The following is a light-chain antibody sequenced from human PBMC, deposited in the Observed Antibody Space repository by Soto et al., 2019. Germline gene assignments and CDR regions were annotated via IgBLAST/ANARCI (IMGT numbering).Light chain of an antibody. Sequence: EIVMRRSPASLSVSAGESVTLSFVASQSVASNLALYQQKPGQAPRLLIYGTSTRATGVPDRFSGSGSGTDFTLTISSLQAADFAVYHCQHYNNWPITFGQGTRLE. J-gene: IGKJ5*01. V-gene: IGKV3-15*01. CDR3: QHYNNWPIT. CDR2: GTS. CDR1: QSVASN.